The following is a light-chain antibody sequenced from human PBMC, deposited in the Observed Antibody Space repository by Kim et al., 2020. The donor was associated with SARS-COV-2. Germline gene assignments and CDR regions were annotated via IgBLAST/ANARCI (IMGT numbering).Light chain of an antibody. CDR3: QKYNSVQWE. J-gene: IGKJ3*01. CDR2: SVS. V-gene: IGKV1-27*01. CDR1: QGVSHY. Sequence: DIQMTQSPSSLSASIGDRVTITCRASQGVSHYLGWYQQKPGKVPKLLIHSVSTLQSGVPSRFSGSGYGTDFTLTISDLQPEDVAIYYCQKYNSVQWEFGPGTKVDIK.